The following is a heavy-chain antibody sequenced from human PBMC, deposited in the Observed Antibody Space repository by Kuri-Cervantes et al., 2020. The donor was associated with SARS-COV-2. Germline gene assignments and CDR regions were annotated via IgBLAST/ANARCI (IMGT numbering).Heavy chain of an antibody. D-gene: IGHD1-7*01. J-gene: IGHJ4*02. CDR2: ISGSGGST. CDR3: AKQRGTTLSLYYFDY. V-gene: IGHV3-23*01. Sequence: GESLKISCAASGFTFSSYAMSWVRQAPGKGLEWVSAISGSGGSTYYADSVKGRFTISRDNSKNTLYLQMNSLRAEDTAVYYCAKQRGTTLSLYYFDYWGQGTLVTVSS. CDR1: GFTFSSYA.